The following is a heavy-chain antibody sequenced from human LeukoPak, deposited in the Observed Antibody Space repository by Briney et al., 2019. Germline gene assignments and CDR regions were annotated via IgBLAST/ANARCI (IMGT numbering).Heavy chain of an antibody. J-gene: IGHJ4*02. Sequence: SETLSLTCTVSGGSISSSSYYWGWIRQPPGKGLEWIGEINHSGSTNYNPSLKSRVTISVDTSKNQVSLKLSSVTAADTAVYYCASLERRVFDYWGQGTLVTVSS. CDR3: ASLERRVFDY. CDR2: INHSGST. CDR1: GGSISSSSYY. V-gene: IGHV4-39*07.